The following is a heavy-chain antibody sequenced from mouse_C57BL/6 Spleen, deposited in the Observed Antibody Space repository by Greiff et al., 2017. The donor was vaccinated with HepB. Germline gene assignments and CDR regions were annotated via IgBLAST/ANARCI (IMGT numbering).Heavy chain of an antibody. CDR3: ARQRYYEYDESLYWYFDV. CDR2: ISNGGGST. J-gene: IGHJ1*03. CDR1: GFTFSDSY. D-gene: IGHD2-4*01. V-gene: IGHV5-12*01. Sequence: DVHLVESGGGLVQPGGSLKLSCAASGFTFSDSYMYWVRQTPEKRLEWVAYISNGGGSTYYPDTVKGRFTISRDNAKNTLYLQMSRLKSEDTAMYYCARQRYYEYDESLYWYFDVWGTGTTVTVSS.